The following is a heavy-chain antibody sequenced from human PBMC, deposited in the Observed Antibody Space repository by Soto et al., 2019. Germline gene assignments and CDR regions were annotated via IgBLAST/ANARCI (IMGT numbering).Heavy chain of an antibody. Sequence: QVQLVQSGAEVKKPGASVKVSCKASGYTFTSYGISWVRQAPGQWLEWMGWISAYNGNTNYAQKLQGRVTMTTDTSTRTAYMELRSLRSDDTAVYYCARVRGIAVAGARLRFDPWGQGTLVTVSS. J-gene: IGHJ5*02. CDR3: ARVRGIAVAGARLRFDP. D-gene: IGHD6-19*01. CDR1: GYTFTSYG. CDR2: ISAYNGNT. V-gene: IGHV1-18*04.